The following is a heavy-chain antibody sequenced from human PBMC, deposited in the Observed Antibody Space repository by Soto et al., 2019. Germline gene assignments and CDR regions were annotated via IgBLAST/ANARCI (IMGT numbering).Heavy chain of an antibody. Sequence: ASVKVSWEASGYTFTSYAIYWVRQAPGQRLEWMGWINAGNGNTKYSQKFQGRVIITRDTSAGTAYMELRSLRSEDTAVYYCATPIVAFYWGQGTLVTVSS. CDR2: INAGNGNT. J-gene: IGHJ4*02. V-gene: IGHV1-3*01. CDR1: GYTFTSYA. D-gene: IGHD5-12*01. CDR3: ATPIVAFY.